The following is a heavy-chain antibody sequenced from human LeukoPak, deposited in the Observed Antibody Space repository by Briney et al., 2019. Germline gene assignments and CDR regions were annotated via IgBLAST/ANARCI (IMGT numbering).Heavy chain of an antibody. CDR3: TRENYYDSSGYYYGGYNWFDP. CDR2: IRSKAYGGTT. J-gene: IGHJ5*02. Sequence: GGSLRLSCTASGFTFGDYAMSWVRQAPGKGLEWVGFIRSKAYGGTTEYAASVKGRFTISRDDSKSTAYLQMNSLKTEDTAVYYCTRENYYDSSGYYYGGYNWFDPWGQGTLVTVSS. V-gene: IGHV3-49*04. D-gene: IGHD3-22*01. CDR1: GFTFGDYA.